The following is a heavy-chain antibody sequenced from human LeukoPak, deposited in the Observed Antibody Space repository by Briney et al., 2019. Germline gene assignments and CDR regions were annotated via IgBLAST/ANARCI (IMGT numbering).Heavy chain of an antibody. V-gene: IGHV3-7*01. CDR2: IKQDGSEK. J-gene: IGHJ3*02. CDR1: GFTVSSNY. D-gene: IGHD2-21*01. Sequence: GGSLRLSCAASGFTVSSNYMTWVRQAPGKGLEWVANIKQDGSEKFYVDSVKGRFTISRDNAKNSLYLQMNSLRAEDTAVYYCAGDVAPRGYDGFDIWGQGTMVTVSS. CDR3: AGDVAPRGYDGFDI.